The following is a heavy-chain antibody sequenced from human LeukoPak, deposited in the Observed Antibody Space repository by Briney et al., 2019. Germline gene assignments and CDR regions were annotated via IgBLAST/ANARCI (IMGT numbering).Heavy chain of an antibody. CDR3: PRLSPSGGTTGIIDY. CDR1: GGSISSYY. D-gene: IGHD1-1*01. V-gene: IGHV4-59*08. CDR2: IYYSGST. J-gene: IGHJ4*02. Sequence: SETLSLTCTVSGGSISSYYWSWIRQPPGKGLECIGYIYYSGSTNYNPSLKSRVTISVDTSKNQFSLKLSSVTAADTAVYYCPRLSPSGGTTGIIDYWGQGTLVTVSS.